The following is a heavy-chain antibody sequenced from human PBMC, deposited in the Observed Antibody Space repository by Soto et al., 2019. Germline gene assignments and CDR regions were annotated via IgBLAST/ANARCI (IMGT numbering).Heavy chain of an antibody. CDR1: GGSISSYY. J-gene: IGHJ6*03. D-gene: IGHD6-6*01. CDR3: ARVFVKSIAARPYYYYYMDV. CDR2: IYYSGST. V-gene: IGHV4-59*08. Sequence: PSETLSLTCTVSGGSISSYYWSWIRQPPGKGLEWIGYIYYSGSTNYNPSLKSRVTISVDTSKNQFSLKLSSVTAADTAVYYCARVFVKSIAARPYYYYYMDVWAKRTTVTVSS.